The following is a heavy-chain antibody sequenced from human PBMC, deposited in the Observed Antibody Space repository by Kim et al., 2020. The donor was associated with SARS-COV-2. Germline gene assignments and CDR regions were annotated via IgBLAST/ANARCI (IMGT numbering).Heavy chain of an antibody. D-gene: IGHD6-13*01. CDR1: GYTFTSYG. V-gene: IGHV1-18*01. CDR3: ARTPDMGSSWWLDFDYGMDV. J-gene: IGHJ6*02. CDR2: ISAYNGNT. Sequence: ASVKVSCKASGYTFTSYGISWVRQAPGQGLEWMGWISAYNGNTNYSQKLQGRVTMTTDTSTSTAYMELRSLRSDDTAVYYCARTPDMGSSWWLDFDYGMDVWGQGTTVTVSS.